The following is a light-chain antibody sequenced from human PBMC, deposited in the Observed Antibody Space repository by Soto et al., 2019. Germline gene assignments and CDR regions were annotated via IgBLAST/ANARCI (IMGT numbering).Light chain of an antibody. Sequence: QSALTQPASLSGSPGQSITISCTGTSNDIGANNYVSWYQHHPGKDPKILIYEAANRPSGVSHRFSGSKSANTASLTISGLQAEDEADYFCTSYTSTSTLVFGGGTKVTVL. CDR2: EAA. J-gene: IGLJ2*01. CDR1: SNDIGANNY. V-gene: IGLV2-14*01. CDR3: TSYTSTSTLV.